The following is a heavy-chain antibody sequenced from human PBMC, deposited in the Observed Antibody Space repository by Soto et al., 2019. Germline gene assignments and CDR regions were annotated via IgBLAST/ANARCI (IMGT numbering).Heavy chain of an antibody. V-gene: IGHV3-23*01. CDR2: ISGSSDRT. CDR1: GFTIRNYA. J-gene: IGHJ3*01. D-gene: IGHD5-12*01. Sequence: EVQVLESGGDLVQPGGSLRLSCAASGFTIRNYAMSWVRQVPGKALEWVSGISGSSDRTYYADFVKGRFTISKDTSSNTLHLEMNSLRVEDTAVYHCEGSWTWGQGTMVTVSS. CDR3: EGSWT.